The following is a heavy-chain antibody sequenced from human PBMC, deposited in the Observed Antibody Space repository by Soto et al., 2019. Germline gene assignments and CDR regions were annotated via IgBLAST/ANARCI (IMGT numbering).Heavy chain of an antibody. CDR1: GYTFTSYG. J-gene: IGHJ6*02. Sequence: ASVKVSCKASGYTFTSYGISWVRQAPGQGLEWMGWISAYNGNTNYAQKLQGRVTMTTDTSTSTAYMELRSLRSDDTAVYYCARDLLSYSSRPYGMDVWGQGTTVTVSS. V-gene: IGHV1-18*01. CDR2: ISAYNGNT. D-gene: IGHD6-13*01. CDR3: ARDLLSYSSRPYGMDV.